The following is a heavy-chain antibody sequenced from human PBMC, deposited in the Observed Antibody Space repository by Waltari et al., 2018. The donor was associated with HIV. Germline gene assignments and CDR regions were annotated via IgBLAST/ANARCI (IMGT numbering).Heavy chain of an antibody. CDR2: INPNSGGT. Sequence: QVQLVQSGAEVKKHGASVKVSCKASGYTFTGYYMHWVRAAPGEGLEWKGGINPNSGGTNYAQKVQDRVTMTWDTSISTAYMELSSLSSDDTAVYYCARETVAAGTAADYWGQVTLVTVSS. CDR1: GYTFTGYY. D-gene: IGHD6-13*01. J-gene: IGHJ4*02. V-gene: IGHV1-2*02. CDR3: ARETVAAGTAADY.